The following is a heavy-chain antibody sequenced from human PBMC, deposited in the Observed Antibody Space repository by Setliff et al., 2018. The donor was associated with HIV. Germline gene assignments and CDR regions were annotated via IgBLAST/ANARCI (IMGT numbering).Heavy chain of an antibody. J-gene: IGHJ5*02. CDR1: GFTFSTYG. CDR3: ARSGGDCSGISCYSLWFDP. CDR2: ISGSGGNT. Sequence: HPGGSLRLSCAASGFTFSTYGMHWVRQAPGKGLAWVSIISGSGGNTYYADSVKGRFTISRDNSNNMLFLQMSSLRTEDTAVYYCARSGGDCSGISCYSLWFDPWGHGTLVTVSS. D-gene: IGHD2-15*01. V-gene: IGHV3-23*01.